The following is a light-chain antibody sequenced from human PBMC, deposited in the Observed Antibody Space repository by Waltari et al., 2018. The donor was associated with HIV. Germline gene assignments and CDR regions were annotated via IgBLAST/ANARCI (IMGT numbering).Light chain of an antibody. CDR1: SSDVGTYTL. J-gene: IGLJ3*02. CDR3: CSYVGSNVWV. CDR2: EVT. Sequence: QSVLPPPASVSGSPGQSITISCTGPSSDVGTYTLVPWYQQHPGKAPKLIIYEVTKRPSGVSNRFSGSKSGNTASLTISGLQAEDEADYYCCSYVGSNVWVFGGGTKLTVL. V-gene: IGLV2-23*02.